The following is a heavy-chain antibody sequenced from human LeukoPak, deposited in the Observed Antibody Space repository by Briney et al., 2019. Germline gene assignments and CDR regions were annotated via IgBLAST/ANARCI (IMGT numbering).Heavy chain of an antibody. V-gene: IGHV3-23*01. CDR2: FSGGGDT. Sequence: PGGSLRLSCAASGFTFTRSAMSWVRQAPGKGLEWVSAFSGGGDTYYADSVKGRFTISRDTSKNTLYLQMNRLSAEDTAVYYCAKEGLRYFDFDFWGQGTLVTVSS. CDR3: AKEGLRYFDFDF. CDR1: GFTFTRSA. J-gene: IGHJ4*02. D-gene: IGHD3-9*01.